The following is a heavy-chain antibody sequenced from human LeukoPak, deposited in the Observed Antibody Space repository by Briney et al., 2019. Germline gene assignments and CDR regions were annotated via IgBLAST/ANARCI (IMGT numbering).Heavy chain of an antibody. CDR1: GGTFSSYA. Sequence: ASVKVSCKASGGTFSSYAISWVRQAPGQGLEWMGGINPNSGDTDYAQKFQGRVTVTRDTSISTAYMELSRLRSDDTAVYYCARDPHYYDSSGYLYYFDYWGQGTLVTVSS. J-gene: IGHJ4*02. CDR3: ARDPHYYDSSGYLYYFDY. D-gene: IGHD3-22*01. V-gene: IGHV1-2*02. CDR2: INPNSGDT.